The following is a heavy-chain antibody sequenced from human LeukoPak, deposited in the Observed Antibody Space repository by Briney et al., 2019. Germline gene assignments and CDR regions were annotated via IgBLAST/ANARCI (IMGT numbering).Heavy chain of an antibody. D-gene: IGHD3-10*01. CDR2: MNPNSGNT. Sequence: GASVKFSCKASGYTFTSYDINWVRQATGQGLEWMGWMNPNSGNTGYAQKFQGRVTITRNTSISTAYMELSSLRSEDTAVYYCARAVTMVRGVYYYYMDVWGKGTTVTVSS. J-gene: IGHJ6*03. CDR3: ARAVTMVRGVYYYYMDV. V-gene: IGHV1-8*03. CDR1: GYTFTSYD.